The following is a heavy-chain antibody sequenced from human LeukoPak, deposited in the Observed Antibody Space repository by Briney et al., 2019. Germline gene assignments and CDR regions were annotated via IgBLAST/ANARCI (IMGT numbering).Heavy chain of an antibody. CDR1: GGSITSYY. J-gene: IGHJ4*02. CDR3: ARDYDILTGLDY. V-gene: IGHV4-4*07. CDR2: IYSRGST. Sequence: SETLSLTCTVSGGSITSYYWSWIRQPAWKGLEWIGLIYSRGSTNYNPSLKSRGTMSVDTSKNQFSLKLSSVTAADTAVYYCARDYDILTGLDYWGQGTLVTVSS. D-gene: IGHD3-9*01.